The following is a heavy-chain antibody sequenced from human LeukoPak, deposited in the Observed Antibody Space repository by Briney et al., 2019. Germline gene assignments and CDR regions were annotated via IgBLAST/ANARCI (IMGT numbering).Heavy chain of an antibody. Sequence: ASVKVSCKASGYTFTSYGISWVRQATGQGLEWMGWMNPNSGNTGYAQKFQGRVTMTRNISISTAYMELSSLRSEDTAVYYCARRNLTCRVRGVIMCYAFDIRGQGTMVTVSS. D-gene: IGHD3-10*01. CDR1: GYTFTSYG. CDR2: MNPNSGNT. V-gene: IGHV1-8*02. J-gene: IGHJ3*02. CDR3: ARRNLTCRVRGVIMCYAFDI.